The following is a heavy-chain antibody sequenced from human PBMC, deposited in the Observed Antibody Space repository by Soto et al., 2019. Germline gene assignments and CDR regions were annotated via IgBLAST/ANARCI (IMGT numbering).Heavy chain of an antibody. D-gene: IGHD5-12*01. CDR3: AKDLKDMATIRPNY. J-gene: IGHJ4*02. Sequence: QVQLVESGGGVVQPGTSLRLSCAASGFTFSSFGIHWVRQAPGKGLEWVAVISYDGIDKNYGDSVKGRFTISRENSKNMVDLQMNSLRIEDTAVYHCAKDLKDMATIRPNYWGQGIQVTVSS. CDR1: GFTFSSFG. V-gene: IGHV3-30*18. CDR2: ISYDGIDK.